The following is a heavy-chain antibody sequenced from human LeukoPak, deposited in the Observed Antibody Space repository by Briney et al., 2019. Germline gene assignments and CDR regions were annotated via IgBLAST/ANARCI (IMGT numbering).Heavy chain of an antibody. CDR2: ISSSSSTI. CDR3: ARGMSSGRYAVDI. V-gene: IGHV3-48*01. CDR1: GFTFSTYS. D-gene: IGHD6-19*01. J-gene: IGHJ3*02. Sequence: GGSLRLSCAASGFTFSTYSMNWVRQAPGKGLDWVSYISSSSSTIYYADSVKGRFTISRDSAKNSLYLQMNSLRAEDTAVYYCARGMSSGRYAVDIWSQGTMVTVSS.